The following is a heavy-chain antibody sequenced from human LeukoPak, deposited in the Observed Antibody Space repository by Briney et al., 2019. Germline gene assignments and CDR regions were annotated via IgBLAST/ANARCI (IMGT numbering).Heavy chain of an antibody. CDR1: GFTFSSYA. V-gene: IGHV3-23*01. CDR3: ATKSSGWRFDY. D-gene: IGHD6-19*01. J-gene: IGHJ4*02. Sequence: GGSLRLSCAASGFTFSSYAMSWVRQAPGKGLEWVSAISGSGGSTYYADSVKGRFTISRDNSKNTLYLQMNSLRAEDAAVYYCATKSSGWRFDYWGQGTLVTVSS. CDR2: ISGSGGST.